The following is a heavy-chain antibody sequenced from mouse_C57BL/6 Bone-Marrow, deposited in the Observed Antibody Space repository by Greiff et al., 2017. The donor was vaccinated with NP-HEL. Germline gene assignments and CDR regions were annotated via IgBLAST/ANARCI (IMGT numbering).Heavy chain of an antibody. CDR3: ARDEDYDYDGAMDY. CDR2: ISYDGSN. D-gene: IGHD2-4*01. Sequence: EVKLMESGPGLVKPSQSLSLTCSVTGYSITSGYYWNWIRQFPGNKLEWMGYISYDGSNNYNPSLKNRISITRDTSKNQFFLKLNSVTTEDTATYYCARDEDYDYDGAMDYWGQGTSVTVSS. CDR1: GYSITSGYY. J-gene: IGHJ4*01. V-gene: IGHV3-6*01.